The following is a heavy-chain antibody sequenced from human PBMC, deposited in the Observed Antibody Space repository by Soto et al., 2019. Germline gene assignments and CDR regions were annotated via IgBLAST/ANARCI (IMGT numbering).Heavy chain of an antibody. CDR3: FGGGGGPQ. V-gene: IGHV3-7*03. D-gene: IGHD2-15*01. CDR2: IKPDGSTT. J-gene: IGHJ4*02. CDR1: DFTFRNYW. Sequence: EVQLVESGGDLVQPGGSLRLSCAASDFTFRNYWMNWVRQAPGEGLEWVANIKPDGSTTNYVDSVKGRFTISRDNVKNSVSLQMNSLRAEDTAVYFCFGGGGGPQWGQGTLVTVSS.